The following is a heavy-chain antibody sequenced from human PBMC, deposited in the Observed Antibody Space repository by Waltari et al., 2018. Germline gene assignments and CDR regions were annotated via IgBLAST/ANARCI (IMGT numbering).Heavy chain of an antibody. CDR3: VRLPNWGLTYWYFDL. Sequence: QLQLQESGPGLVKSAATLTLTCTVSGGSVNSTFPYWGWIRQSPGKDLEWIGSMYYTVDSYYNPSLNSRVTMSGDTSKNQFFLRLTSLTAADTAVYYCVRLPNWGLTYWYFDLWGRGTLIAVSS. CDR1: GGSVNSTFPY. CDR2: MYYTVDS. D-gene: IGHD3-16*01. V-gene: IGHV4-39*01. J-gene: IGHJ2*01.